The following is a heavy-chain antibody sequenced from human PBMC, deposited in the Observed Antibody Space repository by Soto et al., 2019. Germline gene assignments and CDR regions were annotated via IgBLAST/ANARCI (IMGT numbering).Heavy chain of an antibody. CDR2: ISAYNGNT. V-gene: IGHV1-18*01. CDR3: ARLPKAEAGTTIYYYHGMDV. CDR1: GYTFTSYG. J-gene: IGHJ6*02. Sequence: ASVKVSCKASGYTFTSYGISWLRQAPGQGLEWMGWISAYNGNTNYAQKLQGRVTMTTDTSTSTAYMELRSLRSDDTAVYYCARLPKAEAGTTIYYYHGMDVWGQGTTVTVSS. D-gene: IGHD6-13*01.